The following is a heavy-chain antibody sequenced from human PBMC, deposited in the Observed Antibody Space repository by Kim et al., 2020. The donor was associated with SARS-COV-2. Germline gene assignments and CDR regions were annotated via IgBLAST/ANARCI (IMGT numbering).Heavy chain of an antibody. CDR2: ISADESNK. J-gene: IGHJ4*01. V-gene: IGHV3-30*03. CDR1: GFTFGSAH. D-gene: IGHD6-19*01. Sequence: GGSRRLSCAGSGFTFGSAHMHWVRQAPGKGLEWVALISADESNKDYVDSVKGRFTVSRDNSQNTLFLQIDSLRAEDTSVYYCSREGHSSGRAGTFDYWG. CDR3: SREGHSSGRAGTFDY.